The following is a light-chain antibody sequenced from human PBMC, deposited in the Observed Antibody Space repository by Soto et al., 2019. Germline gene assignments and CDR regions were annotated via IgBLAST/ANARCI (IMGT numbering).Light chain of an antibody. V-gene: IGKV3-20*01. CDR3: QQYGSSSSWT. J-gene: IGKJ1*01. Sequence: EIVLTQSPGTLSLSPGERATLSCRASQSVSNSYLAWYHQKPGQAPRLLIYGASTRASGIPDRFSGSGSETDFTLTITRLEPEAFAVYYCQQYGSSSSWTFGQGTKVEIK. CDR1: QSVSNSY. CDR2: GAS.